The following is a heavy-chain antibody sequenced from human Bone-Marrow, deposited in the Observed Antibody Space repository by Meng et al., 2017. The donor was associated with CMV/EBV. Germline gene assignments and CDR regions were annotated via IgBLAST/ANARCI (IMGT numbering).Heavy chain of an antibody. CDR2: TYYRSKWYN. CDR1: GDSVSSNSAA. D-gene: IGHD1-26*01. V-gene: IGHV6-1*01. Sequence: SCAISGDSVSSNSAAWNWIRQSPSRGLEWLGRTYYRSKWYNDYAVSVKSRITINPDTSKNQFSLKLSSVTAADTAVYYCASMWEGGYWGQGTLVTVSS. CDR3: ASMWEGGY. J-gene: IGHJ4*02.